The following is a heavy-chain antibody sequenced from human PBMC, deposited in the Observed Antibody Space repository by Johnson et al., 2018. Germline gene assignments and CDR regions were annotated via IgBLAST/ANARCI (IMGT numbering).Heavy chain of an antibody. V-gene: IGHV3-30-3*01. CDR1: GFTFSSYP. Sequence: VQLVESGGGLVQPGGSLRLSCEASGFTFSSYPIHWVRQAPGKGLEWAAVISYDGDNKYYADSVKGRFTISRDNSKNTVYLQTMSLRDEDTAMYYCARMHHYVWGSHRNDEDAFDIWGGGTMVTVSS. J-gene: IGHJ3*02. CDR3: ARMHHYVWGSHRNDEDAFDI. CDR2: ISYDGDNK. D-gene: IGHD3-16*02.